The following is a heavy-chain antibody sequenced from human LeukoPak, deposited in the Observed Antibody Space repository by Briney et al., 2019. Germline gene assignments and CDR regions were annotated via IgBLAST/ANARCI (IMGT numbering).Heavy chain of an antibody. CDR3: ARDNHSGSYAALDY. CDR1: GGSLSSSIYY. D-gene: IGHD1-26*01. CDR2: VFYNGAT. J-gene: IGHJ4*02. V-gene: IGHV4-39*07. Sequence: SETLSLTCIVSGGSLSSSIYYWAWVRQPPGKGLEWIGTVFYNGATQYSPSLRSRVTISIDTSTNQFSLKLTSVTAADTALYYCARDNHSGSYAALDYWGQGTLVTVSS.